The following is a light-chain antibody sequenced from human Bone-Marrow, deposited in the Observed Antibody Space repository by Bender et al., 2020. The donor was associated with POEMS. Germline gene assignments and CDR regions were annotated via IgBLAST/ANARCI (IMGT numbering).Light chain of an antibody. J-gene: IGLJ2*01. CDR1: STDVGSYNL. Sequence: QSALTQPASVSGSPGQSITISCTGTSTDVGSYNLVSWYQHYPGKAPKFMIYEGSKRPSGVSNRFSGSKSGNTASLTISGLQAGDEGDYYCCSYAGSSTYVVFGGGTKLTVL. CDR3: CSYAGSSTYVV. V-gene: IGLV2-23*01. CDR2: EGS.